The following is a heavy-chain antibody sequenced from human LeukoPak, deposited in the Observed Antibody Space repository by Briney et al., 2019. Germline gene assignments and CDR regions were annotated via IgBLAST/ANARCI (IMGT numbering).Heavy chain of an antibody. J-gene: IGHJ4*02. Sequence: GSLRLSCAASGFTLSSYAMSWVRQAPGKGLEWVSALSASGGTTYYADSVKGRFTISRDNSKNTLYLQMSSLRVEDTAVYYCAKPTGTGVAKWYFDSWGQGTLVTVSS. CDR3: AKPTGTGVAKWYFDS. CDR2: LSASGGTT. D-gene: IGHD3-10*01. CDR1: GFTLSSYA. V-gene: IGHV3-23*01.